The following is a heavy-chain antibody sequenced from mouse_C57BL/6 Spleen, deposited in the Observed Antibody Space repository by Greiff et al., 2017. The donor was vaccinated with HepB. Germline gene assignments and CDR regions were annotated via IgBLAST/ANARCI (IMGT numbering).Heavy chain of an antibody. J-gene: IGHJ2*01. Sequence: QVQLQQSGAELVRPGTSVKVSCKASGYAFTNYLIEWVKQRPGQGLEWIGVINPGSGGNNYNEKFKGKATLTADKSSSTAYMQLSILTSEDSAVYFCARTRTYYSNLGYWGQGTTLTVSS. CDR2: INPGSGGN. V-gene: IGHV1-54*01. D-gene: IGHD2-5*01. CDR1: GYAFTNYL. CDR3: ARTRTYYSNLGY.